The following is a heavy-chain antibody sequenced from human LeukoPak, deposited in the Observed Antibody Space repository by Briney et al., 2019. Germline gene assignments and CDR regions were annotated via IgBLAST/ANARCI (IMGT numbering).Heavy chain of an antibody. V-gene: IGHV1-2*02. D-gene: IGHD5-18*01. CDR3: ARETAMVTNYYQYYGMDV. Sequence: ASVKVSCKASGYTFTYYAMHWVRQAPGQGLQWMGWITPGGGTNYPQKFQGRDAITWETSITTAYLDLSRLTSDDTAVYYCARETAMVTNYYQYYGMDVWGQGTTVTVSS. J-gene: IGHJ6*02. CDR2: ITPGGGT. CDR1: GYTFTYYA.